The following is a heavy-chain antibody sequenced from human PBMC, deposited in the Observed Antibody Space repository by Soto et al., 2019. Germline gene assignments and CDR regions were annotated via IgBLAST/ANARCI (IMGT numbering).Heavy chain of an antibody. V-gene: IGHV4-59*08. Sequence: QVQLQESGPGLVKPSETLSLTCTVSGGSISSYYWSWIRQPPGKGLEWIGYIYYSGSTNYNPSLKSRVHISVDTSKNQFSLRLSSVTAADTVGYYCARRWGDAFDIWGQGTMVTVSS. J-gene: IGHJ3*02. CDR3: ARRWGDAFDI. CDR2: IYYSGST. D-gene: IGHD3-16*01. CDR1: GGSISSYY.